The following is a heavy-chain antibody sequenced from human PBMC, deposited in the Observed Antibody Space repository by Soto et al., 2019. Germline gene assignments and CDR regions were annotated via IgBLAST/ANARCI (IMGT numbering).Heavy chain of an antibody. Sequence: SETLSLTCTVSGGSIISYYWGWIRQPPGKGLEWIGYIYYSGSTNYNPSLKSRVTISVDTSKNQFSLKLSSVTAADTAVYYCARVAKYYDSSGYYTYYFDYWGQGTLVTVSS. CDR2: IYYSGST. CDR1: GGSIISYY. D-gene: IGHD3-22*01. V-gene: IGHV4-59*01. CDR3: ARVAKYYDSSGYYTYYFDY. J-gene: IGHJ4*02.